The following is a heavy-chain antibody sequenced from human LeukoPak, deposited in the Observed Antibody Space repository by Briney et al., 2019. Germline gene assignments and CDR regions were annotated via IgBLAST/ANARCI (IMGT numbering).Heavy chain of an antibody. CDR1: GGSISSGGYY. CDR3: ARAPCGGDCYSPDYWYFDL. V-gene: IGHV4-61*03. CDR2: ISYSGST. J-gene: IGHJ2*01. Sequence: SETLSLTCTVSGGSISSGGYYWSWIRQHPGKGLEWIGYISYSGSTNYNPSLKSRVTISIDTSKKHFSLKLRSVTAADTATYYCARAPCGGDCYSPDYWYFDLWGRGTLVSVSS. D-gene: IGHD2-21*02.